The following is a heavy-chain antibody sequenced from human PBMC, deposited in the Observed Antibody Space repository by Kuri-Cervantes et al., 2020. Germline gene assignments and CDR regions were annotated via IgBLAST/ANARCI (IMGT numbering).Heavy chain of an antibody. CDR2: IYYSGST. J-gene: IGHJ5*02. D-gene: IGHD3-16*01. V-gene: IGHV4-30-2*03. Sequence: LRLSCAVSGGSISSGGYSWSWIRQPPGKGLGWIGSIYYSGSTYYNPSLKSRVTISVDTSKNQFSLKLSSVTAADTAVYYCARIRNWFDPWGQGTLVTVSS. CDR3: ARIRNWFDP. CDR1: GGSISSGGYS.